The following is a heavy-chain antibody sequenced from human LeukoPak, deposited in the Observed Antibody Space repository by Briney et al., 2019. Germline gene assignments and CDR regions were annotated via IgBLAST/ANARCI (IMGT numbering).Heavy chain of an antibody. V-gene: IGHV3-21*01. J-gene: IGHJ4*02. CDR3: ARDGQDIVVVPAADPFDY. D-gene: IGHD2-2*01. CDR1: GFTFSSYS. Sequence: GGSLRLSCAASGFTFSSYSMNWVRQAPGKGLEWVSSISSSSSYTYYADSVKGRFTISRDNAKNSLYLQMNSLRAEDTAVYYCARDGQDIVVVPAADPFDYWGQGTLVTVSS. CDR2: ISSSSSYT.